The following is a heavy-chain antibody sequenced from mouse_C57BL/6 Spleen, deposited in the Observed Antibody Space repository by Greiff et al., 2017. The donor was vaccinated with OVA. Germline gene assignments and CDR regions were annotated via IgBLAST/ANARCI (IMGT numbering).Heavy chain of an antibody. CDR2: ISDGGSYT. D-gene: IGHD2-2*01. V-gene: IGHV5-4*01. J-gene: IGHJ1*03. CDR1: GFTFSSYA. Sequence: EVQRVESGGGLVKPGGSLKLSCAASGFTFSSYAMSWVRQTPEKRLEWVATISDGGSYTYYPDNVKGRFTISRDNAKNNLYLQMSHLKSEDTAMYYCARRSTMVTTGRHWYFDVWGTGTTVTVSS. CDR3: ARRSTMVTTGRHWYFDV.